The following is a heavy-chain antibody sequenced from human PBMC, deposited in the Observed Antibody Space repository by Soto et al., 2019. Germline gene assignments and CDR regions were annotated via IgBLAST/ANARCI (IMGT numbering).Heavy chain of an antibody. V-gene: IGHV1-69*12. CDR3: AQTLGSAVAGPGRFDL. Sequence: QVQLVQSGAEVKKPGSSVKVSCKASGGTFNRYAISWLRQAPGQGPEWMGGITPMFGIRNYAQKFQGRVTITADESTTPVHMELRRLTCEDTAVYYCAQTLGSAVAGPGRFDLWGRGTRVIVSS. CDR1: GGTFNRYA. D-gene: IGHD6-19*01. CDR2: ITPMFGIR. J-gene: IGHJ2*01.